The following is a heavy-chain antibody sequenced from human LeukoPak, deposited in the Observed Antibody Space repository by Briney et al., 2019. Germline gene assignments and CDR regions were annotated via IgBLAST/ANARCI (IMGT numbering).Heavy chain of an antibody. Sequence: GASVKVSCKASGGTFSNYSITWVRQAPGQGLEWMGGIIPVFGTTNYAQDLQDRVTITTDESTTTAYMELSSLRSEDTAIYYCARGSYYDSSGYCSPKMDVWGKGTTVTVSS. V-gene: IGHV1-69*05. CDR1: GGTFSNYS. J-gene: IGHJ6*04. CDR2: IIPVFGTT. CDR3: ARGSYYDSSGYCSPKMDV. D-gene: IGHD3-22*01.